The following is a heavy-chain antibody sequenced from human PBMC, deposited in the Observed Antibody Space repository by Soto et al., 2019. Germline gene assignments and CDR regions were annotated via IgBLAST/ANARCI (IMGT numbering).Heavy chain of an antibody. CDR3: ARTLPTLWSGYYYYYYYGMDA. Sequence: ASVKVSCKASGYTFTSYGISWVRQAPGQGLEWMGWISAYNGNTNYAQKLQGRVTMTTDTSTSTAYMELRSLRSDDTAVYYCARTLPTLWSGYYYYYYYGMDAWGQGTTVTVSS. V-gene: IGHV1-18*01. D-gene: IGHD3-3*01. J-gene: IGHJ6*02. CDR1: GYTFTSYG. CDR2: ISAYNGNT.